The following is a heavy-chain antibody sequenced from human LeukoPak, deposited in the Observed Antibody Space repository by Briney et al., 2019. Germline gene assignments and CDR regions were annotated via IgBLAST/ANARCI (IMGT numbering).Heavy chain of an antibody. V-gene: IGHV3-30-3*01. CDR2: ISYDGSNK. CDR1: GFTFSSYA. J-gene: IGHJ4*02. D-gene: IGHD2-2*01. Sequence: GGSLRLSCAASGFTFSSYAMHWVRQAPGKGLEWVAVISYDGSNKYYADSVKGRFTISRDNSKNTLYLRMNSLRAEDTAVYYCATYCSSTSCTSDYWGQGTLVTVSS. CDR3: ATYCSSTSCTSDY.